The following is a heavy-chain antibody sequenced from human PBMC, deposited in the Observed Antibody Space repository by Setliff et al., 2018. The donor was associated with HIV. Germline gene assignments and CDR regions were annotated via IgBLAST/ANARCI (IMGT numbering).Heavy chain of an antibody. Sequence: GGSLRLSCAASGFIFSNYGMTWVRQSPGKGLQWLTAITGAGATTYYADSVKGRFTISRDNSKDTLYLQMNSLRAEDTAVYYCAKDGYSDYLNSYFDYWGQGTLVTVSS. CDR2: ITGAGATT. J-gene: IGHJ4*02. CDR1: GFIFSNYG. D-gene: IGHD4-17*01. V-gene: IGHV3-23*01. CDR3: AKDGYSDYLNSYFDY.